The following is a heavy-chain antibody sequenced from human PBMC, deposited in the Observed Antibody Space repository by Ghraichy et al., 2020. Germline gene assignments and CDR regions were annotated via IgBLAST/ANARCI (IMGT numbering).Heavy chain of an antibody. Sequence: SVKVSCKASGGTFSSYAISWVRQAPGQGLEWMGRIIPILGIANYAQKFQGRVTITADKSTSTAYMELSSLRSEDTAVYYCARVSIPTFYYYGMDVWGQGTTVTVSS. V-gene: IGHV1-69*04. CDR1: GGTFSSYA. CDR3: ARVSIPTFYYYGMDV. D-gene: IGHD2-2*02. CDR2: IIPILGIA. J-gene: IGHJ6*02.